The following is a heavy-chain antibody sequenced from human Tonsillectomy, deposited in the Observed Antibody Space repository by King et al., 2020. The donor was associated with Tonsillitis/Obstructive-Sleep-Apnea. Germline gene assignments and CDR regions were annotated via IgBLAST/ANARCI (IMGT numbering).Heavy chain of an antibody. CDR3: ARAVAAPDNWFDP. CDR2: IDSSSSYT. J-gene: IGHJ5*02. D-gene: IGHD6-13*01. Sequence: VQLVESGGGLVKPGGSLRLSCAASGFTFSDYYMSWIRQAPGEGLEWLSIIDSSSSYTNYADSVKGRFTISRDNVKNSLYLKMNSLRAEDTAVYYCARAVAAPDNWFDPWGQGTLVTVSS. V-gene: IGHV3-11*05. CDR1: GFTFSDYY.